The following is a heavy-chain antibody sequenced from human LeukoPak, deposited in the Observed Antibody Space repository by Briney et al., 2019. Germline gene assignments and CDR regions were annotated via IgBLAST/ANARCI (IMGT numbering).Heavy chain of an antibody. CDR2: IWYDGSHK. CDR3: ARGQADGDLGFYGMGV. D-gene: IGHD4-17*01. V-gene: IGHV3-33*01. J-gene: IGHJ6*02. Sequence: GGSLRLSCAASEFISFSSFGMHWVRQAPDKRLEWVAVIWYDGSHKYYEDSVKGRFTISRDNSKNTLYLQMNSLRAEDTAVYYCARGQADGDLGFYGMGVWGQGTTVTVSS. CDR1: EFISFSSFG.